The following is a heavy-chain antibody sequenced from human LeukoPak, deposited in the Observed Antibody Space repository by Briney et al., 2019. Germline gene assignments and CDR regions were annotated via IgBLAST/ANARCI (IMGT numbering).Heavy chain of an antibody. CDR3: ARDGAYSASNF. D-gene: IGHD6-13*01. V-gene: IGHV3-11*01. Sequence: GGSLRLSCAASGFTFSDEYMSWLRQAPGKGPEWISCVSNSGSSIYYADSVKGRFSISRDNVKNSLYLQMNSLRVEDTAVYYCARDGAYSASNFWGQGTMVAVSS. J-gene: IGHJ3*01. CDR2: VSNSGSSI. CDR1: GFTFSDEY.